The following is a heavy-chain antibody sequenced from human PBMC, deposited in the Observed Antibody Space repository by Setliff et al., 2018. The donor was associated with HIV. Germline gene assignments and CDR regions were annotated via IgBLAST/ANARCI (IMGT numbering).Heavy chain of an antibody. Sequence: PGGSLRLSCAASGFTFSTYRMNWVRQAPGKGLEWVSSISGSGGSTYYAESVKGRFTISRDNSKNTLYLQMNSLRPEDTGAYYCANSYSASGNYHYYDYLDVWGKGTTVTVSS. CDR2: ISGSGGST. CDR1: GFTFSTYR. V-gene: IGHV3-23*01. CDR3: ANSYSASGNYHYYDYLDV. D-gene: IGHD3-10*01. J-gene: IGHJ6*03.